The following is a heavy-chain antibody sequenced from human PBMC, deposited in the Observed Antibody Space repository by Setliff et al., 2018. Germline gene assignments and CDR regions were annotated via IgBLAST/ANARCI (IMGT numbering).Heavy chain of an antibody. Sequence: SETLSLTCAVSGYSISSGYYWGWIRQPPGKGLEWIGSLYHSGTTYYNPSLKRRVTISLDTSKNHFSLNLNSVTAADTAVYFCARHLSHCTMTTCYNNWFDPWGQGTLVTVSS. CDR2: LYHSGTT. CDR1: GYSISSGYY. V-gene: IGHV4-38-2*01. J-gene: IGHJ5*02. CDR3: ARHLSHCTMTTCYNNWFDP. D-gene: IGHD2-2*02.